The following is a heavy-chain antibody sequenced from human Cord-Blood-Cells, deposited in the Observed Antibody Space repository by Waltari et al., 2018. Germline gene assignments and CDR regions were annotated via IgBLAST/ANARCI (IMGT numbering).Heavy chain of an antibody. CDR1: GGSISSPY. J-gene: IGHJ3*02. D-gene: IGHD3-10*01. CDR3: ARDRGTGRAFDI. Sequence: QVQLQESGPGLVKPSETLSLTCTVSGGSISSPYWSWIRQPPGKGLEWIGYIYYSGSTNYNPSLKSRVTISVDTSKNQFSLKLSSVTAADTAVYYCARDRGTGRAFDIWGQGTMVTVSS. CDR2: IYYSGST. V-gene: IGHV4-59*11.